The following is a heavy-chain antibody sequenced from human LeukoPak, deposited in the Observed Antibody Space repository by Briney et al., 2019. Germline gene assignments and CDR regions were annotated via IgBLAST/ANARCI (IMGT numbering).Heavy chain of an antibody. CDR3: AKGDYYDTSGYYYRPLDYFDY. J-gene: IGHJ4*02. CDR1: GFTFSSYA. V-gene: IGHV3-23*01. CDR2: ISGSGGSA. D-gene: IGHD3-22*01. Sequence: GGSLRLSCAASGFTFSSYAMSWVRQAPGKGLEWVSAISGSGGSAYYADSVKGRFTISRDNSKNTLYLQMNSLRAEDTAVYYCAKGDYYDTSGYYYRPLDYFDYWGQGTLVTVSS.